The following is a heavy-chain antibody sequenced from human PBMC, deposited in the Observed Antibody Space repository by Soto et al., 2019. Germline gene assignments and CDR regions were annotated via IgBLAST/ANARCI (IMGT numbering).Heavy chain of an antibody. D-gene: IGHD4-17*01. J-gene: IGHJ4*02. CDR2: IDYSGST. V-gene: IGHV4-59*08. CDR1: GGSISSYY. CDR3: ARRYGRYFDF. Sequence: QVQLQESGPGLVKPSETLSLTCTVSGGSISSYYWSWIRQPPGKGLEWIGYIDYSGSTDYNPSLTSRVTISVDTSKNQFSLKLSSVTAADTAVYYCARRYGRYFDFWGQGTLVTVSS.